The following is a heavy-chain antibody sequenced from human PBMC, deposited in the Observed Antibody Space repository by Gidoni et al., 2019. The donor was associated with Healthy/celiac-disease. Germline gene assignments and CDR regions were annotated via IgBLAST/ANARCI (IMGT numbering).Heavy chain of an antibody. CDR3: ARLYYYGSGSYYPNWFDP. D-gene: IGHD3-10*01. J-gene: IGHJ5*02. CDR2: IYYSGST. Sequence: QLQLQASGPGLVKPSETLSLTCTVSGGSICSSSYYWGWIRQPPGKGLEWIGRIYYSGSTYYNPSLKSRVTISVDTSKNQFSLKLSSVTAADTAVYYCARLYYYGSGSYYPNWFDPWGQGTLVTVSA. CDR1: GGSICSSSYY. V-gene: IGHV4-39*01.